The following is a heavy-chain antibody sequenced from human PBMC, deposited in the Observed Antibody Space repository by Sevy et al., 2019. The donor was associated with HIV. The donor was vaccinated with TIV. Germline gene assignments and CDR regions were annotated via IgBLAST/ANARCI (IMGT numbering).Heavy chain of an antibody. V-gene: IGHV3-33*01. CDR3: ARDLEFYDSCYYGPSFMPDY. D-gene: IGHD3-22*01. J-gene: IGHJ4*02. CDR2: IWYDGSNT. Sequence: GESLKISCAASGFTFSSYGMHWVRQGPGKGLEWVAVIWYDGSNTYYLDSVKGRFTISRDIAKDTLNIQMNNLRAEESAVYYCARDLEFYDSCYYGPSFMPDYWGQGTLVTVSS. CDR1: GFTFSSYG.